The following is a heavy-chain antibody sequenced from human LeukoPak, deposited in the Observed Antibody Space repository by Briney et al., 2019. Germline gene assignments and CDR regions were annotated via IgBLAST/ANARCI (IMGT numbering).Heavy chain of an antibody. CDR1: DYSISSGYY. CDR2: INHSGST. CDR3: ARGRHYDYVWGSYRPTKDFDY. V-gene: IGHV4-38-2*02. Sequence: PSETLSLTCTVSDYSISSGYYWGWIRQPPGKGLEWIGNINHSGSTNYNPSLKSRVTISVDTSKNQFSLKLSSVTAADTAVYYCARGRHYDYVWGSYRPTKDFDYWGQGTLVTVSS. D-gene: IGHD3-16*02. J-gene: IGHJ4*02.